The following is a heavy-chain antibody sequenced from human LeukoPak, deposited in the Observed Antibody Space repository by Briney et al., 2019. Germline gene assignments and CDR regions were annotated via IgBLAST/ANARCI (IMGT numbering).Heavy chain of an antibody. CDR2: IYYSGST. J-gene: IGHJ4*02. V-gene: IGHV4-59*01. D-gene: IGHD3-16*01. CDR1: GGSFNTYY. CDR3: ARVITVRGVIFDY. Sequence: NPSETLSLTCTVSGGSFNTYYWSWIRQPPGKGLEWLGYIYYSGSTNYNPSLKSRVTISVDTSKNQFSLKLSSVTAADTAVYYCARVITVRGVIFDYWGQGTLVTGSS.